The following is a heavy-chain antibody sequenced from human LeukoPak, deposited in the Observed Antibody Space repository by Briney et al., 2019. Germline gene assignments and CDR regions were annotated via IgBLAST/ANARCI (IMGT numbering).Heavy chain of an antibody. CDR2: TNPNSGNT. V-gene: IGHV1-8*01. J-gene: IGHJ4*02. D-gene: IGHD3-3*01. CDR3: ARSAPSSPVLRFLEWSRIRYYYFDY. CDR1: GYTFTTYD. Sequence: ASVKVSCKASGYTFTTYDINWVRQATGQGIEWMGWTNPNSGNTGYAQKFQGRVTMTRNTSISTAYMELSSLRSEDTAVYYCARSAPSSPVLRFLEWSRIRYYYFDYWGQGTLVTVSS.